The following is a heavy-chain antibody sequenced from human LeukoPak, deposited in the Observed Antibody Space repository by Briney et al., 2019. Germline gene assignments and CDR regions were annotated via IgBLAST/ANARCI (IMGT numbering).Heavy chain of an antibody. CDR3: ARHRGYYYGSGSYYNGAFDI. D-gene: IGHD3-10*01. Sequence: GESLKISCKGPGYSFTSYWIGWVRQMPGKALEWMGIIYPGDSDTRYSPSFQGQVTISADKSISTAYLQWSSLKASDTAMYYCARHRGYYYGSGSYYNGAFDIWGQGTMVTVSS. J-gene: IGHJ3*02. CDR1: GYSFTSYW. V-gene: IGHV5-51*01. CDR2: IYPGDSDT.